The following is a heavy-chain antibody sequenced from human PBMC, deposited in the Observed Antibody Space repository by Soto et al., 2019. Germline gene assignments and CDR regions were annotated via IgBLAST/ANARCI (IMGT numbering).Heavy chain of an antibody. V-gene: IGHV5-10-1*01. D-gene: IGHD3-22*01. Sequence: GESVKISCKGSGYSFTNYWINWVRQMPGKGLEWMGRVGPSDSDTLYSPSFQGHVTMSADESSSTAHLQWSSLKASDTAMYYCARTDYYYDSSGYFGWFDPWGQGTLVTVSS. CDR1: GYSFTNYW. CDR3: ARTDYYYDSSGYFGWFDP. J-gene: IGHJ5*02. CDR2: VGPSDSDT.